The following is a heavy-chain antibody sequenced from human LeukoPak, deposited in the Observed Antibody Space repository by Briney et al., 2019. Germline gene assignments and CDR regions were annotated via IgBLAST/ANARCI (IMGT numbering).Heavy chain of an antibody. CDR1: GFTFSDHY. D-gene: IGHD3-10*01. V-gene: IGHV3-72*01. CDR2: SRAKGNSYTT. J-gene: IGHJ4*01. Sequence: GGSLRLYCAASGFTFSDHYIDWVRQAPGKGLEWVGGSRAKGNSYTTAYAASVRGRFTISRDDPKNSLYLQMNSLKIEDTAVYYCTKLARAPRDFDYWGQGTLVTVSS. CDR3: TKLARAPRDFDY.